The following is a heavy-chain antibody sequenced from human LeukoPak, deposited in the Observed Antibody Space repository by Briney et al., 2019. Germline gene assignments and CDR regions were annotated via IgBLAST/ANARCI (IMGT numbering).Heavy chain of an antibody. J-gene: IGHJ5*02. D-gene: IGHD3-16*02. CDR2: FDPEDGET. CDR3: ATLRGDYVWGSYRPPLNWFDP. CDR1: GYTLTELS. Sequence: GASVKVSCKVSGYTLTELSMHWVRRAPGKGLEWMGGFDPEDGETIYAQKFQGRVTMTEDTSTDTAYMELSSLRSEDTAVYCCATLRGDYVWGSYRPPLNWFDPWGQGTLVTVSS. V-gene: IGHV1-24*01.